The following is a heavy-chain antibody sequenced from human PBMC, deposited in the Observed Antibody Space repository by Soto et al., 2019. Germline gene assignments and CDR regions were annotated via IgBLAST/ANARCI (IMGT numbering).Heavy chain of an antibody. CDR2: ISYDGSNK. V-gene: IGHV3-30*18. J-gene: IGHJ6*02. Sequence: GGSLRLSCAASGFTFSSYAMSWVRQAPGKGLEWVAAISYDGSNKYYADSVKGRFTISRDNSKNTLYLQMNSLRAEDTAVYYCAKESPNYYYYGMDVWGQGTTVTVSS. CDR3: AKESPNYYYYGMDV. CDR1: GFTFSSYA.